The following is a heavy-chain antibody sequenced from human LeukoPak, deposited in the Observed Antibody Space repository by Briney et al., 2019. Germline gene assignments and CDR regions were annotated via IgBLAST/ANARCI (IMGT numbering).Heavy chain of an antibody. Sequence: ASVKVSCKATSHISWVRQAPGQGLEWMGWIGSYEGDTYYAQKFQGRATVTTDTSTNTAYMELRSLRADDTAVYYCARDFWNFYDSRGYYRDFDSWGQGTLVNVSP. CDR3: ARDFWNFYDSRGYYRDFDS. D-gene: IGHD3-22*01. CDR1: TSH. J-gene: IGHJ5*01. V-gene: IGHV1-18*01. CDR2: IGSYEGDT.